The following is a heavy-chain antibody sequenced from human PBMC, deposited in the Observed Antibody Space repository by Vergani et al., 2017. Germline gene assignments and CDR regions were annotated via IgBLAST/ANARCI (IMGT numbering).Heavy chain of an antibody. J-gene: IGHJ4*02. V-gene: IGHV1-69*18. CDR1: GYTFTGYY. D-gene: IGHD5/OR15-5a*01. Sequence: QVPLVQSGAEVKTPGASVKVSCKASGYTFTGYYMHWVRQAPGQGLEWMGRIIPIFGTAHYAQKFQGRVTITAAESTSTVYMELINLRSEDTAVYYCARAGSVYDYSYFDYWGQGTLVTVSS. CDR2: IIPIFGTA. CDR3: ARAGSVYDYSYFDY.